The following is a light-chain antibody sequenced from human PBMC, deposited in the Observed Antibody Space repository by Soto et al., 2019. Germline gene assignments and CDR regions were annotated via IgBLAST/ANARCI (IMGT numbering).Light chain of an antibody. V-gene: IGKV3-20*01. Sequence: EIVLTQSPGTLSLSPGERATLSCRASQSVFNNNLAWYQQKPGQAPSLLMFGASSRATGIPDRFSGSGSGTDFTLTISSLEPEDFAIYHCQQYGGSPRTFGQGTKLEIK. CDR2: GAS. J-gene: IGKJ2*01. CDR3: QQYGGSPRT. CDR1: QSVFNNN.